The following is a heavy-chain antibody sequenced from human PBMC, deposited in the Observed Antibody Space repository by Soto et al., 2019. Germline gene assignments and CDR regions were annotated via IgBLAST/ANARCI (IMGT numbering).Heavy chain of an antibody. Sequence: GESLKISCKGSGYSLTKYLISWVRQMPGKGLEWMGRIDPSDSYINYSPSFQGHVTISADKSINTAYLQWSSLRASDTAIYYCARHYICRGGDCYYYGMDAWGQGTTVTVSS. D-gene: IGHD3-16*01. CDR1: GYSLTKYL. V-gene: IGHV5-10-1*01. CDR2: IDPSDSYI. J-gene: IGHJ6*02. CDR3: ARHYICRGGDCYYYGMDA.